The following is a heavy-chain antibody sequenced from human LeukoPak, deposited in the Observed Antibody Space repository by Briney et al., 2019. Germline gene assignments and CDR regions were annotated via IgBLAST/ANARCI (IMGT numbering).Heavy chain of an antibody. V-gene: IGHV3-23*01. CDR1: GFTFSSYA. Sequence: GGSLRLSCAASGFTFSSYAMRWVRQAPGKGLEWVSGISGTGVSTYYADSVKGRFTISRDNSKNTLYLQMNSLRVEDTAVYYCASTRDSGGWLGYDYWGQGTLVTVSS. D-gene: IGHD2-15*01. CDR2: ISGTGVST. J-gene: IGHJ4*02. CDR3: ASTRDSGGWLGYDY.